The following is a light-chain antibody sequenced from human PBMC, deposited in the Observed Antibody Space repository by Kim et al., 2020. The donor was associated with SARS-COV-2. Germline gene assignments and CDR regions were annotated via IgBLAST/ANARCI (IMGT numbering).Light chain of an antibody. CDR2: GKN. Sequence: AQGQTVRITCQGDSLRRYFASWYQQKPGQAPVLVMYGKNNRPSGIPDRFSGSNSGATASLTITGAQAEDEADYYCNFGDSSGSRVVFGGGTQLTVL. CDR3: NFGDSSGSRVV. J-gene: IGLJ3*02. CDR1: SLRRYF. V-gene: IGLV3-19*01.